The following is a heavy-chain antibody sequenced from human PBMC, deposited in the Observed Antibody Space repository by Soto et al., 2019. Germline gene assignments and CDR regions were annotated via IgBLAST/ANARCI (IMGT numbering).Heavy chain of an antibody. V-gene: IGHV3-30*18. CDR2: ISYDGSDL. CDR1: GFNFRSYA. J-gene: IGHJ3*02. CDR3: AKFDRWQEVVRDDFFDI. D-gene: IGHD3-16*01. Sequence: PXGSLRLSCAASGFNFRSYAMHWVRQAPGKGLEWVAAISYDGSDLYYTDSVKGRFTISRDNSENTLYVQMKSLRPEDTAVYYCAKFDRWQEVVRDDFFDIWGQGTTVTVSS.